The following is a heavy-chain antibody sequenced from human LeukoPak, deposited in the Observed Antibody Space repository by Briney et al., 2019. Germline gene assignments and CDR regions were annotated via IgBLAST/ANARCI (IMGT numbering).Heavy chain of an antibody. CDR2: MNPNSGNT. D-gene: IGHD3-16*01. Sequence: GASVKVSCKASGYTFTSYDINWVRQATGQGLEWMGWMNPNSGNTGYAQKFQGRVTMTRNTSISTAYMELSSLRSEATAVYYCARWRNKGVKTSFDDWGPGTLVTVAS. J-gene: IGHJ4*02. V-gene: IGHV1-8*01. CDR1: GYTFTSYD. CDR3: ARWRNKGVKTSFDD.